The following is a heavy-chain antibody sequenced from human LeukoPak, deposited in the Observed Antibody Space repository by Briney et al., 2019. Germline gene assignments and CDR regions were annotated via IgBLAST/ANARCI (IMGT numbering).Heavy chain of an antibody. CDR1: RFTFSSFW. J-gene: IGHJ4*02. Sequence: GGSLRLSCAASRFTFSSFWMTWVRQAPGKGLEWVANIKEDGSEKNYVDSVKGRFSISRDNAKNSLYLQMNSLRADDTAVYYCANDYFSGSSHRTPLSYWGQGTLVTVSS. CDR2: IKEDGSEK. CDR3: ANDYFSGSSHRTPLSY. D-gene: IGHD1-26*01. V-gene: IGHV3-7*03.